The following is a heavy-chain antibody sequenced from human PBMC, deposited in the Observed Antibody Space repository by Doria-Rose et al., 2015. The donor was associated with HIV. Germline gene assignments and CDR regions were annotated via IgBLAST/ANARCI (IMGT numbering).Heavy chain of an antibody. Sequence: VQLVQSGGGLVRPGGSLRLSCATSGFTFSSHRINWVRKAPGKGLEWVSSISSTSAYINYADSVRGRFTISRDNARNALYLQMDSLRAEDTAIYYCATGVTLDYWGQGTLVTVSS. V-gene: IGHV3-21*01. D-gene: IGHD3-10*01. CDR1: GFTFSSHR. CDR3: ATGVTLDY. J-gene: IGHJ4*02. CDR2: ISSTSAYI.